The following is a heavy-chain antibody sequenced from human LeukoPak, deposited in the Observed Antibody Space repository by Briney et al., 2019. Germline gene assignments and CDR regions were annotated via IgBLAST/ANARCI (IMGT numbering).Heavy chain of an antibody. CDR1: GFTFSTYP. D-gene: IGHD6-25*01. CDR2: IADDGKDK. J-gene: IGHJ4*02. V-gene: IGHV3-30*04. CDR3: ARDRHIAAAGYYFDY. Sequence: SGGSLRLSCAASGFTFSTYPMHWVRQAPGRGLEWVAVIADDGKDKHYLESVKGRFTISRDNSKNTLYLQMNSLRVEDTAVYYCARDRHIAAAGYYFDYWGQGTLVTVSS.